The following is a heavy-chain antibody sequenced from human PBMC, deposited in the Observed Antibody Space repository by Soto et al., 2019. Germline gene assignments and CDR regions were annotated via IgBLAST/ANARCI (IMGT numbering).Heavy chain of an antibody. D-gene: IGHD4-17*01. J-gene: IGHJ4*02. CDR2: SSSDGNNK. CDR3: AKDHRTTVTTRGVWYFDY. Sequence: GGSRRLSCAASGFTFSNYAMPWVRQAPGKGLEWVALSSSDGNNKYYVDSVKRRFNIYRDNSKNTLDLQMNSLRAHDTALYYCAKDHRTTVTTRGVWYFDYWGQGT. CDR1: GFTFSNYA. V-gene: IGHV3-30*18.